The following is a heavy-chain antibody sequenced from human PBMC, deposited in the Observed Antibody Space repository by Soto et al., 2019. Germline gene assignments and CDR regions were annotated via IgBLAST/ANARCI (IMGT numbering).Heavy chain of an antibody. CDR3: ARVGRTRATVTTDAFDV. V-gene: IGHV4-4*07. J-gene: IGHJ3*01. CDR2: IYASGNT. Sequence: QVQLQESGPGLVKPSETLSLTCTVSGGSISGYYWSWIRQPAGKRLVRIGRIYASGNTNKNPSLNSRVTMSIDTYKNQFSLRLPSVTAADTAVYYCARVGRTRATVTTDAFDVWAQGTKVTVAS. D-gene: IGHD4-17*01. CDR1: GGSISGYY.